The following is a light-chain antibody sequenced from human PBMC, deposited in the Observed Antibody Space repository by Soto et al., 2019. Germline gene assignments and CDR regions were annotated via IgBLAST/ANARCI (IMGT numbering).Light chain of an antibody. CDR3: AAWDDSLNGVV. Sequence: QSVLTQPPSASGTPGQRVTISCSGSGSNIGSDTVNWYQQLPGTAPKLLIYSINQRPSGVPDRFSGSKSGASASLGISGLQSDDEADYDCAAWDDSLNGVVFGGGTEVTVL. J-gene: IGLJ2*01. CDR2: SIN. CDR1: GSNIGSDT. V-gene: IGLV1-44*01.